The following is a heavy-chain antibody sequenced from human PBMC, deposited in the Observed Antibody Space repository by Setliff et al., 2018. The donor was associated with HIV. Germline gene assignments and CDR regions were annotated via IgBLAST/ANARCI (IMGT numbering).Heavy chain of an antibody. Sequence: ETLSLTCSVSGGSISSATYYWGWIRQPPGKGLECIGYIYYSGSTNYNPSLKSRVTISVDTSKSQFSLKLSSVTAADTAVYYCARFCSGGSCPDYWGQGTLVTVSS. D-gene: IGHD2-15*01. CDR3: ARFCSGGSCPDY. CDR2: IYYSGST. J-gene: IGHJ4*02. V-gene: IGHV4-61*01. CDR1: GGSISSATYY.